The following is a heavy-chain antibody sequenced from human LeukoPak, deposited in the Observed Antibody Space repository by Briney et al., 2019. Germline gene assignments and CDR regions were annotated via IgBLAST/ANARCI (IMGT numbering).Heavy chain of an antibody. Sequence: SETLSLTCTVSGGSISSYYWSWVRQPPGKGLEGIGYIYYSGSTNYNASLKSGGSISVEKNKNQFSLKLSSVTAADTAVYYCARAAKSNTAMVYFDYWGQGALVTVSS. D-gene: IGHD5-18*01. J-gene: IGHJ4*02. V-gene: IGHV4-59*01. CDR3: ARAAKSNTAMVYFDY. CDR1: GGSISSYY. CDR2: IYYSGST.